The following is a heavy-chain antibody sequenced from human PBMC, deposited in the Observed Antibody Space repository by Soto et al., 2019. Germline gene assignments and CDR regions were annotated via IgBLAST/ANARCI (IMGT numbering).Heavy chain of an antibody. CDR1: GYTFTGYY. CDR2: INPNSGGT. J-gene: IGHJ6*02. Sequence: ASVKVSCKASGYTFTGYYMHWVRQAPGQGLEWMGWINPNSGGTNYAQKFQGRVTMTRDTSISTAYMELSRLRSDDTAVYYCASDWAAAVHSGDYYYYGIDFWGQGPTVTVSS. V-gene: IGHV1-2*02. D-gene: IGHD6-13*01. CDR3: ASDWAAAVHSGDYYYYGIDF.